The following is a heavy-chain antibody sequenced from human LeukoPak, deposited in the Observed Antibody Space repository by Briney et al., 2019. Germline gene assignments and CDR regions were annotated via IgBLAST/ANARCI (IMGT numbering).Heavy chain of an antibody. CDR2: INPSSGGT. CDR1: GYTFTGYY. Sequence: ASVKVSCKASGYTFTGYYMHWVRQAPGQGLEWMGIINPSSGGTSYAQKFQGRVTMTRDTSTSTVYMELSSLRSEDTAVYYCARIDRSGAYDSWGQGTLVTVSS. V-gene: IGHV1-46*01. J-gene: IGHJ4*02. CDR3: ARIDRSGAYDS. D-gene: IGHD2-15*01.